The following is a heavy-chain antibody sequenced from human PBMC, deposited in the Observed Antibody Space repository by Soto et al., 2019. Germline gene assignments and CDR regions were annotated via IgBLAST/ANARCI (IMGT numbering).Heavy chain of an antibody. J-gene: IGHJ4*02. D-gene: IGHD5-18*01. CDR3: ARDHPHSYGVYYFDY. CDR2: IYSSGST. V-gene: IGHV4-59*01. CDR1: GGSISGYY. Sequence: SETLSLTCTVSGGSISGYYWSWIRQPPGKGLEWIGYIYSSGSTHYNPSLQNRVTISIDTSKNQVSLKVNSVTAADTAVYYCARDHPHSYGVYYFDYWGQGTPVTV.